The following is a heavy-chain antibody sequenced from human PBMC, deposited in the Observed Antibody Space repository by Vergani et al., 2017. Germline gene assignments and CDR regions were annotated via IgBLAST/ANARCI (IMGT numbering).Heavy chain of an antibody. CDR2: INHDGNDK. V-gene: IGHV3-30*02. J-gene: IGHJ4*02. CDR1: GYTFGNHG. Sequence: QVQLVESGGGVVQPGGSLRLSCAASGYTFGNHGLHWVRQAAGKGLEWVAFINHDGNDKVYADSIKGRFTVARDNFKNTLYLQMNSLRTDDTAVDCCAKDHAEVTGARDKDDSWGQGTLVTVSS. CDR3: AKDHAEVTGARDKDDS. D-gene: IGHD1-14*01.